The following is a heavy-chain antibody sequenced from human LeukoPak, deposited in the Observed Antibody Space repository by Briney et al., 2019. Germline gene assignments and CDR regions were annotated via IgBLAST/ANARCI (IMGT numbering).Heavy chain of an antibody. CDR2: ITNGGSTI. CDR1: GFTFSDYN. D-gene: IGHD3-9*01. J-gene: IGHJ6*02. V-gene: IGHV3-11*01. CDR3: AKELNYDILTGYARVGYGMDV. Sequence: GGSLRLSCAASGFTFSDYNMNWVRQAPGKGLEWVSYITNGGSTIHHADSVKGRFTISRDNAKKTLYLQMNSLRAEDTTVYYCAKELNYDILTGYARVGYGMDVWGQGTTVTVSS.